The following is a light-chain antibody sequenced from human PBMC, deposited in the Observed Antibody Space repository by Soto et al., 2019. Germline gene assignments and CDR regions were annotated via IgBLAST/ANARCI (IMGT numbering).Light chain of an antibody. CDR1: SSNIGSHY. CDR3: AAWDDSLSGGV. CDR2: RNN. Sequence: QPVLTQPPSASGTPGQRVTISCSGSSSNIGSHYVYWYQQLPRTAPKLLIYRNNQRPSGVPDRFSGSKSGTSASLAIGGLRSEDEADYYCAAWDDSLSGGVFGGGTKLTVL. V-gene: IGLV1-47*01. J-gene: IGLJ3*02.